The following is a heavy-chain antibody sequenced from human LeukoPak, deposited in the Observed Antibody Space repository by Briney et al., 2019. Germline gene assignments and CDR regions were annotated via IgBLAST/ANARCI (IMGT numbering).Heavy chain of an antibody. V-gene: IGHV3-30*02. CDR3: AKDDDGYCSSTSCTGPDY. CDR2: IRYDGSNK. D-gene: IGHD2-2*01. J-gene: IGHJ4*02. Sequence: PGGSLRLSCAASGFTFSSYGMYWVRQAPGKGLEWVAFIRYDGSNKYYADSVKGRFTISRDNSKNTLYLQMNSLRAEDTAVYYCAKDDDGYCSSTSCTGPDYWGQGTLVTVSS. CDR1: GFTFSSYG.